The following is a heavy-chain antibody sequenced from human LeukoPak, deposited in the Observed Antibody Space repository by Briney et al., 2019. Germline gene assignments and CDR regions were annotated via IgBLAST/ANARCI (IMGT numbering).Heavy chain of an antibody. CDR3: ARSWTGMYYPFYYFDF. V-gene: IGHV4-59*12. CDR1: GGSITDYY. CDR2: MYYSGSA. J-gene: IGHJ4*02. Sequence: SETLSLTCTVSGGSITDYYWSWIRHSSGKGLEWIGYMYYSGSAYYSPSLKTRVTISVDTSKNQFSLNLDSVTAADTAVYYCARSWTGMYYPFYYFDFWGQGTLVSVSS. D-gene: IGHD3/OR15-3a*01.